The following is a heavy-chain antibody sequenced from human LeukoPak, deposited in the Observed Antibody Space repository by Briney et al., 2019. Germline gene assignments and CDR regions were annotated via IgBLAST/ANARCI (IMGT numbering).Heavy chain of an antibody. V-gene: IGHV4-39*01. Sequence: SETLSLTCTVSGDSISSSSYYWGWIRQPPGKGLEWIGVILYSGRTYYNPSLKSRVTISVDTSKNQFSLKLSSVTAADTAVYYCARRYWFDPWGQGTLVTVSS. CDR1: GDSISSSSYY. CDR3: ARRYWFDP. J-gene: IGHJ5*02. CDR2: ILYSGRT.